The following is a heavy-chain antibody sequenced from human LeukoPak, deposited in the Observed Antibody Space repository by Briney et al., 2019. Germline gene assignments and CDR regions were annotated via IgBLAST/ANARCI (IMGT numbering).Heavy chain of an antibody. Sequence: GGSLRLSCAASGFTFSSYSMNWVRQAPGKGLEWVSFISSSSSAIYYADSVKGRFTISRDNAKNSLYLQMNSLRAEDTAVYYCARDRGGSYSAIDYWGQGTLVTVSS. V-gene: IGHV3-48*04. CDR2: ISSSSSAI. J-gene: IGHJ4*02. CDR3: ARDRGGSYSAIDY. D-gene: IGHD1-26*01. CDR1: GFTFSSYS.